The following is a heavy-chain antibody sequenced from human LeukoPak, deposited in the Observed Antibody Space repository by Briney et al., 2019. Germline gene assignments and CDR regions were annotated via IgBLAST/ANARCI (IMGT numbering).Heavy chain of an antibody. CDR2: MYYSGNI. CDR3: ARPPPPFDYGDYERWEYAFDI. D-gene: IGHD4-17*01. V-gene: IGHV4-39*07. Sequence: PSETLSLTCTVSGGSISSSTYYWGWIRQPPGKGLEWIGSMYYSGNIYYNPSLKSRVTISVDTSKNQFSLKLSSVTAADTAVYYCARPPPPFDYGDYERWEYAFDIWGQGTMVTVSS. J-gene: IGHJ3*02. CDR1: GGSISSSTYY.